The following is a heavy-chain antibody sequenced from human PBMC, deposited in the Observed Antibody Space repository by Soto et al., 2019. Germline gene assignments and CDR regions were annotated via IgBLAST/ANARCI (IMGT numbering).Heavy chain of an antibody. CDR1: GFTFDDYA. V-gene: IGHV3-9*01. J-gene: IGHJ4*02. D-gene: IGHD5-12*01. Sequence: PVGSLRLSCAASGFTFDDYAMHWVRQAPGKGLEWVSGISWNSGSIGYADSVKGRFTISRDNAKNSLYLQMNSLRSEDTALYYCAKDMGYDLSPLGYFDYWGQGTLVTVSS. CDR2: ISWNSGSI. CDR3: AKDMGYDLSPLGYFDY.